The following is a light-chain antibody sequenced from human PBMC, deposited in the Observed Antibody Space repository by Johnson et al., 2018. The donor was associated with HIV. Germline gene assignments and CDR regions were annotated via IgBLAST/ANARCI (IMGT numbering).Light chain of an antibody. CDR2: DNN. J-gene: IGLJ1*01. Sequence: QSVLTQPPSMSAAPGQRVTISCSGSSSNIGNNYVSWYQQVPGAAPKLLIYDNNRRPSGIPDRFSGSKSGTSATLGITGLQTGDEADYYCGAWDSSRRTAFFGTGTKVTVL. V-gene: IGLV1-51*01. CDR1: SSNIGNNY. CDR3: GAWDSSRRTAF.